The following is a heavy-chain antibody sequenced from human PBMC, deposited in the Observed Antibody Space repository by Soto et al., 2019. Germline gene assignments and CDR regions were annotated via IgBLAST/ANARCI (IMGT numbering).Heavy chain of an antibody. V-gene: IGHV3-48*02. Sequence: EVQLVESGGGLVQPGGSLRLSCAASGFTFSSYSMNWVRQAPGKGLEWVSYISSSSSTIYYADSVKGRFTISRDNAKNSLYLQMNSLRDEDTAVYYCARDRATAYGAPLYYYYGMDVWGQGTTVTVSS. J-gene: IGHJ6*02. CDR3: ARDRATAYGAPLYYYYGMDV. CDR1: GFTFSSYS. CDR2: ISSSSSTI. D-gene: IGHD4-17*01.